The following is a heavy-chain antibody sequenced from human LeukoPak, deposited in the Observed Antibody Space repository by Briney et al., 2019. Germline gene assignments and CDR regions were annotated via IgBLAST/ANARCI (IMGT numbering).Heavy chain of an antibody. J-gene: IGHJ3*02. Sequence: SETLSPTCAVSGGSISSSNWWSWVRQPPGKGLEWIGEIYHSGSTNYNPSLKSRVTISVDKSKNQFSLKLSSVTAADTAVYYCARDGQKKGTIFGVVNYAFDIWGQGTMVTVSS. V-gene: IGHV4-4*02. D-gene: IGHD3-3*01. CDR1: GGSISSSNW. CDR2: IYHSGST. CDR3: ARDGQKKGTIFGVVNYAFDI.